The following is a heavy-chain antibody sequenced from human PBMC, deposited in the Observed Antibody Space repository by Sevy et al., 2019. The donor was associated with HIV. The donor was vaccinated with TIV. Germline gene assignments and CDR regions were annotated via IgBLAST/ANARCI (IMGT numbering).Heavy chain of an antibody. CDR1: GFTFSTHW. Sequence: GGSLRLSCAASGFTFSTHWMNWDRQVPGKGLVWVSRIDSDGSTTRYADSVKGRFIISRDNAKNTLYLQMNSLRAEDTAVYYCARDGYNYGPFLFDYWGQGIPVTVSS. J-gene: IGHJ4*02. CDR2: IDSDGSTT. V-gene: IGHV3-74*01. D-gene: IGHD5-18*01. CDR3: ARDGYNYGPFLFDY.